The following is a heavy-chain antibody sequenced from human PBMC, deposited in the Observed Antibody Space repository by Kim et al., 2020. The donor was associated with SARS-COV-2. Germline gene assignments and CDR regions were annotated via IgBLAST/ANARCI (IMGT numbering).Heavy chain of an antibody. D-gene: IGHD6-19*01. CDR1: GFTFSSYA. J-gene: IGHJ4*02. CDR3: ARVRHPWYSSGWYYDY. Sequence: GGSLRLSCAASGFTFSSYAMHWVRQAPGKGLEWVAVISYDGSNKYYADSVKGRFTISRDNSKNTLYLQMNSLRAEDTAVYYCARVRHPWYSSGWYYDYWGQGTLVTVSS. V-gene: IGHV3-30*04. CDR2: ISYDGSNK.